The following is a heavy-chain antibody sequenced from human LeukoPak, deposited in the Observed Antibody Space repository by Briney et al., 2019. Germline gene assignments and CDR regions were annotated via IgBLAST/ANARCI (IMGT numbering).Heavy chain of an antibody. J-gene: IGHJ4*02. CDR2: IYYTGST. CDR3: ARVSLVRGAPDYYFDY. D-gene: IGHD3-10*01. Sequence: SETLSLTCTVSGGSISTYYWSWIRQPPGKGLEWIGYIYYTGSTNYNPSLKSRVTMSVDTSKNQFSLKLSSVTAADTAVYYCARVSLVRGAPDYYFDYWGQGTLVTVSS. V-gene: IGHV4-59*12. CDR1: GGSISTYY.